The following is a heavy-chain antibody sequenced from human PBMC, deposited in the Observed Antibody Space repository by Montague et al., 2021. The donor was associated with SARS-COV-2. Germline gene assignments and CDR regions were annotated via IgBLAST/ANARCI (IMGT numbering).Heavy chain of an antibody. CDR2: TSYSGST. V-gene: IGHV4-59*12. D-gene: IGHD3-3*01. CDR3: ARWGEYYDSPYYYYAMDV. J-gene: IGHJ6*02. CDR1: GGSISPYC. Sequence: SETLSLTCTVSGGSISPYCWSWIRQSPGKGLECIGYTSYSGSTDYNPSLKSRVAISIDTSKNQFSLKLSSVTAADTAVYYCARWGEYYDSPYYYYAMDVWGHGTPVTVSS.